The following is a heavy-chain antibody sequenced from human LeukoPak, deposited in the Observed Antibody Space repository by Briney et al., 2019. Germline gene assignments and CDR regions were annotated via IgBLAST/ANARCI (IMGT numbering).Heavy chain of an antibody. Sequence: GGSLRLSCAASGFTFSSPAMSWVRQAPGKGLEWVSAISGGGASGGRTYYADAVKGRFTISRDNSKNTLYLQMNSLRAEDTAVYYCAKGLQWELPCDYWGQGTLVTVSS. CDR2: ISGGGASGGRT. CDR1: GFTFSSPA. D-gene: IGHD1-26*01. J-gene: IGHJ4*02. V-gene: IGHV3-23*01. CDR3: AKGLQWELPCDY.